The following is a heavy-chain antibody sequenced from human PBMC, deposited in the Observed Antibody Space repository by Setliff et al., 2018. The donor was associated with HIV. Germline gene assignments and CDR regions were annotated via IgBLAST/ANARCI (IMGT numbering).Heavy chain of an antibody. Sequence: GSLRLSCVASGFTFSDYYMIWIRQAPGKGLEWLCFISGNSGVETYADSVEGRFTISRDNAKNSLYLQMNSVRADDTAVYYCARAALRYCTSTSCPRVDAFDIWGQGTMVTVSS. CDR3: ARAALRYCTSTSCPRVDAFDI. D-gene: IGHD2-2*01. V-gene: IGHV3-11*05. J-gene: IGHJ3*02. CDR2: ISGNSGVE. CDR1: GFTFSDYY.